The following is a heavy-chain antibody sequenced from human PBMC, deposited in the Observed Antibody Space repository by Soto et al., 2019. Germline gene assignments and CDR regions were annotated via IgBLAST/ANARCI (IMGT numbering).Heavy chain of an antibody. J-gene: IGHJ4*02. CDR1: GFTVSSNY. D-gene: IGHD3-22*01. V-gene: IGHV3-66*01. Sequence: RGSLRLSCAASGFTVSSNYMSWVRQAPGKGLEWVSVIYSGGSTYYADSVKGRFTISRDNSKNTLYLQMNSLRAEDTAVYYCARDGEDSRGYYYDYWGQGTLVTVSS. CDR2: IYSGGST. CDR3: ARDGEDSRGYYYDY.